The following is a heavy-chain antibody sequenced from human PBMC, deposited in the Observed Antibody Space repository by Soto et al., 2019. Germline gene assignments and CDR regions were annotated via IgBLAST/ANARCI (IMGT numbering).Heavy chain of an antibody. CDR2: MNPNSGNT. Sequence: VQLVQSGAEVKKPGASVKVSCKTSGYSFSTYDINWVRQGTGQGLEWMGWMNPNSGNTGYAQKFQDRVTMTRNTSINTAYLELSSLTSDDTAVYYCARGPYCSTSGCRRWVWFDPWGQGTLVTVSS. J-gene: IGHJ5*02. D-gene: IGHD2-2*01. V-gene: IGHV1-8*01. CDR3: ARGPYCSTSGCRRWVWFDP. CDR1: GYSFSTYD.